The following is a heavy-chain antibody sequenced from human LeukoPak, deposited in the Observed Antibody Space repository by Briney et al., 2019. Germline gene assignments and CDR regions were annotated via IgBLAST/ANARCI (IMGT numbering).Heavy chain of an antibody. CDR3: AMVGFDF. Sequence: GGSLRLSCAASGFTFSSYSMNWVRQAPGKGLEWVSYISSSSSTMHYADSVKGRFTISRDDAKNSLYLQMNSLRAEDTAVYYCAMVGFDFWGRGTLVTVSS. CDR1: GFTFSSYS. CDR2: ISSSSSTM. J-gene: IGHJ4*02. V-gene: IGHV3-48*01.